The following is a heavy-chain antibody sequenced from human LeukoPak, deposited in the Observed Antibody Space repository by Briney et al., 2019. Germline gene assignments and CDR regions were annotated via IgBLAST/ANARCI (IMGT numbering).Heavy chain of an antibody. CDR2: ITADGGST. J-gene: IGHJ4*02. V-gene: IGHV3-23*01. Sequence: GGSLRLSCAVSGFTFRSYAMNWVRQAPGKGLEWVAAITADGGSTHYTTSVKGRFIISRDTPKNTLSLQMNNLRAEDTAIYFCARVERILFGGVMVNIFDHWGQGTLVTVSS. CDR1: GFTFRSYA. CDR3: ARVERILFGGVMVNIFDH. D-gene: IGHD3-16*01.